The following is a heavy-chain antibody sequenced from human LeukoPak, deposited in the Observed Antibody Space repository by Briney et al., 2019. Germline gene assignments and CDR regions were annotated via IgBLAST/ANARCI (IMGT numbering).Heavy chain of an antibody. V-gene: IGHV1-2*02. CDR1: GYAFSGYY. Sequence: GASVKVSCKASGYAFSGYYIHWVRQAPGQGLEWMGWINPNSGGTNYAQKFQGRVTLTRDTSISTAHMELSRLRSDDTAVYYCARVGCTNDVCYNDYYYYALDVWGQGTTVTVSS. D-gene: IGHD2-8*01. CDR3: ARVGCTNDVCYNDYYYYALDV. CDR2: INPNSGGT. J-gene: IGHJ6*02.